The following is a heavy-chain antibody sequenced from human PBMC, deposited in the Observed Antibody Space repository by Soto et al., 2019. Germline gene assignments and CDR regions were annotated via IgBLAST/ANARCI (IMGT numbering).Heavy chain of an antibody. CDR3: VKGYWKGDV. V-gene: IGHV3-23*01. Sequence: EVQLLESGGGLVQPGGSLRLSCAASGFTFSTYAMNWVRQAPGNGLVWVSAISGSGGSIHYADSVKGRFTISRDNSKNTLYLQMNSLRDEDTAVYHCVKGYWKGDVWGQGTRVSVSS. CDR2: ISGSGGSI. D-gene: IGHD1-1*01. CDR1: GFTFSTYA. J-gene: IGHJ6*02.